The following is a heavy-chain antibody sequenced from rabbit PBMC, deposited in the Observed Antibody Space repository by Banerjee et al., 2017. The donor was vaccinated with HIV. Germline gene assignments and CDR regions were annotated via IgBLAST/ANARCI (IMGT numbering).Heavy chain of an antibody. CDR1: GSDISSNA. CDR3: ARDDAGVVGYDWDL. Sequence: QEQLVESGGGLVQPEGSLTLTCKASGSDISSNAMCWVRQAPGKGLELIACIYSSNGDKWYASWVNGRFTISKISSTTVTLQMTSLTAADTATYFCARDDAGVVGYDWDLWGQGTLVTDS. J-gene: IGHJ3*01. V-gene: IGHV1S47*01. CDR2: IYSSNGDK. D-gene: IGHD4-2*01.